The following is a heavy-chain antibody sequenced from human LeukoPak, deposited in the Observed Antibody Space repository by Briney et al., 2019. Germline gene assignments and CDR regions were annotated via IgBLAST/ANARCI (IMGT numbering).Heavy chain of an antibody. D-gene: IGHD3-10*01. CDR1: GYSFTNYY. J-gene: IGHJ4*02. V-gene: IGHV1-2*02. CDR3: ARDNFEYYYGSGSSYYFDY. Sequence: GASVKVSCKASGYSFTNYYMHWVRQAPGQGLEWMGWINPNSGGTNYAQKFQGRVTMTRDTSISTAYMELSRLRSDDTAVYYCARDNFEYYYGSGSSYYFDYWGQGTLVTVSS. CDR2: INPNSGGT.